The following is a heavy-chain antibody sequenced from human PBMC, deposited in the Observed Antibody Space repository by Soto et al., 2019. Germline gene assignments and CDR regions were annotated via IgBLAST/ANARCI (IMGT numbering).Heavy chain of an antibody. CDR1: GDSINNGYL. CDR2: KHHSGST. D-gene: IGHD6-19*01. CDR3: ASSSGWWRLDV. Sequence: QVQLQESGPGLVKPSGTLSLTCGVSGDSINNGYLWTWVRQPPGKGLEWIGEKHHSGSTNYNLSLKRRVYKTLDKSKNQVSLNQSSVTAVDTAVYLCASSSGWWRLDVWGQGTTVTVSS. V-gene: IGHV4-4*02. J-gene: IGHJ6*02.